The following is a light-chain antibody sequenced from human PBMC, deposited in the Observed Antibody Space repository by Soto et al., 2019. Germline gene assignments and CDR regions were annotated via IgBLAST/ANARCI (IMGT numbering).Light chain of an antibody. CDR3: QSYDSSLSAYV. CDR2: ANI. V-gene: IGLV1-40*01. CDR1: SSNIGAGYD. J-gene: IGLJ1*01. Sequence: QSVLTQPPSVSGAPGQRVTISCTGSSSNIGAGYDVHWYQQLPGTAPKLLIFANINRPSGVPDRFSGSKSGTSASLAITGLQTEDEADDYCQSYDSSLSAYVFGIGTKLTVL.